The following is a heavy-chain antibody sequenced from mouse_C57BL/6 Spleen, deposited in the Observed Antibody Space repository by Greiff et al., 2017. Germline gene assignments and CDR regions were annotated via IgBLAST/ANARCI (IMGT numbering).Heavy chain of an antibody. CDR2: IRNKANGYTT. V-gene: IGHV7-3*01. Sequence: EVKLEESGGGLVQPGGSLSLSCAASGFTFTDYYMSWVRQPPGKALEWLGFIRNKANGYTTEYSASVKGRFTISRDNSQSILYLQMNALRAEDSATYYCATFANSYFDYWGQGTTLTVSS. CDR3: ATFANSYFDY. D-gene: IGHD4-1*01. J-gene: IGHJ2*01. CDR1: GFTFTDYY.